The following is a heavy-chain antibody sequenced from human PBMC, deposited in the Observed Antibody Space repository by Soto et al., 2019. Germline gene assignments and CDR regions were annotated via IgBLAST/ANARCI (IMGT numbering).Heavy chain of an antibody. D-gene: IGHD3-16*02. Sequence: QVQLVQSGAEVKKPGASVKVSCKASGYTFTSYGISWVRQAPGQGLEWMGWISAYNGNTNYAQKLQGRVTMTTDTSRSTGYMEVRSLRSDDTAVYYCARAGEYYDYVWGSYQTNDYWGQGTLVTVSS. J-gene: IGHJ4*02. V-gene: IGHV1-18*01. CDR1: GYTFTSYG. CDR3: ARAGEYYDYVWGSYQTNDY. CDR2: ISAYNGNT.